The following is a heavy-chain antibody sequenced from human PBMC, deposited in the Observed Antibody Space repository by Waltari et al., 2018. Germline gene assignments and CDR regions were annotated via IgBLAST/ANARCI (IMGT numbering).Heavy chain of an antibody. CDR3: GPALRVPFYDFWSGYYRRFDY. Sequence: EVQLVESGGGLVQPGGSLRLSCAASGFTFSSYEMNWVRQAQGKGLEWVSYISSSCSTLYYPDSVKGRFTISIDNAKNSLYLQMNSLRAEDTAVYYCGPALRVPFYDFWSGYYRRFDYWGQGTLVTVSS. J-gene: IGHJ4*02. CDR2: ISSSCSTL. D-gene: IGHD3-3*01. V-gene: IGHV3-48*03. CDR1: GFTFSSYE.